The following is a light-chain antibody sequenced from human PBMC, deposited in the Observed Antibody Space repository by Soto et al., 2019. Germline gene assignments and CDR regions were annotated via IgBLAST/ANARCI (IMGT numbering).Light chain of an antibody. V-gene: IGKV3-20*01. CDR1: QSVSSSY. CDR2: GAS. Sequence: IVFTQSPAILSVSPWERATLSCRASQSVSSSYLAWYQQKPGQAPRLLIYGASSRANGIPDRFRGSGSGTDFPLTISRLEPEDFAVYYCQQYGSSPRTFGQGTKVDIK. CDR3: QQYGSSPRT. J-gene: IGKJ1*01.